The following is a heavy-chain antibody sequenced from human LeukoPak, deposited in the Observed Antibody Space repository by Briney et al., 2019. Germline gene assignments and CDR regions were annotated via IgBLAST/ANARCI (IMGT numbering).Heavy chain of an antibody. J-gene: IGHJ4*02. D-gene: IGHD2-15*01. Sequence: GGSLRLSCAASGFTFSNYAMSWVRQAPGKGLEWVSAISGSGGSTYYADSVKGRFTISRDNSKNTLYLQMNSLRAEDTAVYYCAKEGYCSGGSCYAYFDYWGQGTLVTVSS. V-gene: IGHV3-23*01. CDR3: AKEGYCSGGSCYAYFDY. CDR2: ISGSGGST. CDR1: GFTFSNYA.